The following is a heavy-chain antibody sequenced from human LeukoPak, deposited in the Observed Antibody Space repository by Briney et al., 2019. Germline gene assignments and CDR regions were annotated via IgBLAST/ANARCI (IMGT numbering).Heavy chain of an antibody. D-gene: IGHD3-3*01. CDR1: GFTFSSYA. Sequence: GGSLRLSCAASGFTFSSYAIHWVRQAPGKGLEWVAVISYDGSNKYYADSVKGRFTISRDNSKNTLYLQMNSLRAEDTAVYYCARDDRPYDFWSGAFDYWGQGTLVTVSS. CDR2: ISYDGSNK. J-gene: IGHJ4*02. V-gene: IGHV3-30-3*01. CDR3: ARDDRPYDFWSGAFDY.